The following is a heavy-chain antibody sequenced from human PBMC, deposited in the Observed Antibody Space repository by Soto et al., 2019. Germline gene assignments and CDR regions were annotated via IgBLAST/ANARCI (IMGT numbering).Heavy chain of an antibody. D-gene: IGHD6-19*01. CDR3: AKDHLGGAVADSCDS. J-gene: IGHJ4*02. V-gene: IGHV3-23*01. CDR1: GFNFNAYD. CDR2: VTSGGTTT. Sequence: EVQLLESGGGLVQPGGSLRLSCTTSGFNFNAYDMNWVCQAPGKGLEWVSAVTSGGTTTYYADSVKGRFIISRDNSRSTVYLQMNRLGVEDTAIYYCAKDHLGGAVADSCDSWGRGTLVTVSS.